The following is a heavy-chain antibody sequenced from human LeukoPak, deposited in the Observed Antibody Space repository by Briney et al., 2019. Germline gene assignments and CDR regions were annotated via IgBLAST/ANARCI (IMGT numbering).Heavy chain of an antibody. D-gene: IGHD6-13*01. Sequence: ASVKVSCKASGYTFTGYYMHWVRQAPGQGLEWMGWINPNSGGTNYAQKFQGRVTMTRDTSISTAYMELSRLRSDDTAVYYCARNGSPRAAAGHFDYWGQGTLVTVSS. CDR1: GYTFTGYY. CDR2: INPNSGGT. J-gene: IGHJ4*02. CDR3: ARNGSPRAAAGHFDY. V-gene: IGHV1-2*02.